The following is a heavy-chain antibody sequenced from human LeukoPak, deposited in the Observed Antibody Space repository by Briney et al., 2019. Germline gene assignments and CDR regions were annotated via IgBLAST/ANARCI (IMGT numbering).Heavy chain of an antibody. V-gene: IGHV4-39*01. CDR2: IYYSGST. J-gene: IGHJ6*03. Sequence: KPSETLSLTCTVSGGSISSSSYYWGWIRQPPGKGLEWIGSIYYSGSTYYNPSLKSRVTISVDTSKNQFSLKLSSVTAADTAVYYCASVIVPPENTAVAGANMDVWGKGTTVTVSS. D-gene: IGHD2/OR15-2a*01. CDR1: GGSISSSSYY. CDR3: ASVIVPPENTAVAGANMDV.